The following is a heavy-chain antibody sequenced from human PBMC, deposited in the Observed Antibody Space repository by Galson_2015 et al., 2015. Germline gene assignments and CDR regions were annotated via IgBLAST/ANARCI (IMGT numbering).Heavy chain of an antibody. J-gene: IGHJ4*02. Sequence: SLRLSCAASGFTFSSYAMSWVRQAPGKGLEWVSAISGSGGSTYYADSVKGRFTISRDNSKNTLYLQMNSLRAEDTAVYYCAKSLIWFGAVYGYWGQGTLVTVSS. CDR3: AKSLIWFGAVYGY. V-gene: IGHV3-23*01. CDR2: ISGSGGST. CDR1: GFTFSSYA. D-gene: IGHD3-10*01.